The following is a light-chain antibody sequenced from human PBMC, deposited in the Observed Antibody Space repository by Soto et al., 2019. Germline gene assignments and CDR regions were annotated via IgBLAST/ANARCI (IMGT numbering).Light chain of an antibody. V-gene: IGKV3-11*01. Sequence: EIVLTKAPATLYLSPGERATLSCRASQSVSTYLAWYRQQPGRAPRLLIHDASPRDTGIPTRFSGSGSGTDFTLPISSLEPDDFAVYYCRERSNGLTFGGGTEVEI. J-gene: IGKJ4*01. CDR1: QSVSTY. CDR3: RERSNGLT. CDR2: DAS.